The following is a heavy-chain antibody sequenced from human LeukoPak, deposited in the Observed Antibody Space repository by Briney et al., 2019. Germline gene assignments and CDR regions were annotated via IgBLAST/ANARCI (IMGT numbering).Heavy chain of an antibody. V-gene: IGHV1-8*01. J-gene: IGHJ4*02. CDR3: ARGRGFLPAASPFDY. Sequence: ASVKVSCKASGFGFSTYDINWERQAAGQGLEWMGWINPKSNNTGFAQRFQGRVTMTTNTSIDIAYMELGSLTSEDTAVYFCARGRGFLPAASPFDYWGQGTLVTVSS. D-gene: IGHD2-2*01. CDR2: INPKSNNT. CDR1: GFGFSTYD.